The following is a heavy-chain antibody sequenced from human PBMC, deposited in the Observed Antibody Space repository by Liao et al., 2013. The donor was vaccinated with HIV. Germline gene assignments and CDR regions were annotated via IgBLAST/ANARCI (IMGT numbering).Heavy chain of an antibody. Sequence: QVQLQESGPGLVKPSETLSLTCTVSGGSMSSYYWSWIRQPPGKGLECIGYIYYSGSTNYNPSLKSRGTISIDTSKNQFSLKVSSVTAADTAVYYCARERGFLDYWGQGTLVTVSS. J-gene: IGHJ4*02. CDR2: IYYSGST. CDR3: ARERGFLDY. D-gene: IGHD3-10*01. V-gene: IGHV4-59*01. CDR1: GGSMSSYY.